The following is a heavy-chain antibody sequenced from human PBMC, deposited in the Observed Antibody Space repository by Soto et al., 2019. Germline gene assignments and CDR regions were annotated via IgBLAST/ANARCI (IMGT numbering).Heavy chain of an antibody. CDR3: TREICSGGSCYWHYYYGMDV. CDR2: IRSKAYGGTT. CDR1: GFTFGDYA. V-gene: IGHV3-49*03. Sequence: GGSLRLSCTASGFTFGDYAMSWFRQAPGKGLEWVGFIRSKAYGGTTEYAASVKGRFTISRDDSKRIAYLQMNSLKTEDTAVYYCTREICSGGSCYWHYYYGMDVWGQGTTVTVSS. J-gene: IGHJ6*02. D-gene: IGHD2-15*01.